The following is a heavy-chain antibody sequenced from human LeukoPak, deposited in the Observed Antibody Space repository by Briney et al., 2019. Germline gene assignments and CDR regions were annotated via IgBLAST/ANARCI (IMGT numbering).Heavy chain of an antibody. V-gene: IGHV3-23*01. D-gene: IGHD6-19*01. Sequence: GGSLRLSCAASGFTFSSYVMSWVRQAPGKGLEWVSAISGSGGSTYYADSVKGRFTISRDNSKNTLYLQMNSLRAEDTAVYYCAKGLDSSGWYREPFDYWGQGTLVTVSS. CDR1: GFTFSSYV. CDR2: ISGSGGST. J-gene: IGHJ4*02. CDR3: AKGLDSSGWYREPFDY.